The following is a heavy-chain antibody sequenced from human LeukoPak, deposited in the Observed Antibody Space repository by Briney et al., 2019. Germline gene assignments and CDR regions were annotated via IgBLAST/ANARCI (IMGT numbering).Heavy chain of an antibody. CDR3: AREGVDIVVVPAAHDAFDI. CDR1: GYTFTGYY. J-gene: IGHJ3*02. Sequence: ASVTVFCKASGYTFTGYYMHWVRQAPGQGLEWMGWINPNSGGTNYAQKFQGRVTMTRDTSISTAYMELSRLRSDDTAVYYCAREGVDIVVVPAAHDAFDIWGQGTMVTVSS. V-gene: IGHV1-2*02. D-gene: IGHD2-2*01. CDR2: INPNSGGT.